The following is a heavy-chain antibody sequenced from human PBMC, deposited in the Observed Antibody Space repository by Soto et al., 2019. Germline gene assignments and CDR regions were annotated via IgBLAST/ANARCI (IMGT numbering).Heavy chain of an antibody. D-gene: IGHD3-10*01. V-gene: IGHV4-59*08. Sequence: SETLSLTCTVSGGSISSYYWSWIRQSPGKGLEWIGYIFYSGSTNCNPSLKSRVTISVDTSKNQISLKLSSVTAADTAVYHCARHGVYYGSGSSPFDYWGQGTLVTVSS. CDR3: ARHGVYYGSGSSPFDY. CDR1: GGSISSYY. CDR2: IFYSGST. J-gene: IGHJ4*02.